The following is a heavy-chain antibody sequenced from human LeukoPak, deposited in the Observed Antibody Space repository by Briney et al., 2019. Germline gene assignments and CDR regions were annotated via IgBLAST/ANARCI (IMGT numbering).Heavy chain of an antibody. J-gene: IGHJ4*02. V-gene: IGHV3-23*01. CDR2: ISGSGGST. CDR1: GFTFSSYA. Sequence: GGSLRLSCAASGFTFSSYAMSWVRQAPGKGLEWVSAISGSGGSTYYADSVKGRFTISRDNSENTLYLQMNSLRAEDTAVYYCAKSPSLGGWTFDYWGQGTLVTVSS. D-gene: IGHD6-19*01. CDR3: AKSPSLGGWTFDY.